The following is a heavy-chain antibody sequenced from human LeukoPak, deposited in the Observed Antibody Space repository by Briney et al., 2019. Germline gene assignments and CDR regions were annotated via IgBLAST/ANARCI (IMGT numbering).Heavy chain of an antibody. V-gene: IGHV4-34*01. CDR3: ARWLRYYYGSGSYYRRGGFDY. CDR2: INHSGST. D-gene: IGHD3-10*01. CDR1: GGSISSYY. J-gene: IGHJ4*02. Sequence: SETLSLTCTVSGGSISSYYWSWIRQPPGKGLEWIGEINHSGSTNYNPSLKSRVTISVDTSKNQFSLKLSSVTAADTAVYYCARWLRYYYGSGSYYRRGGFDYWGQGTLVTVSS.